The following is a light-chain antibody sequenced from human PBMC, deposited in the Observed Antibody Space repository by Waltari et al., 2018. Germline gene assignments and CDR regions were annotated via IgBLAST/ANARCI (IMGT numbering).Light chain of an antibody. CDR1: QSISSW. CDR3: QQYKSYPYT. CDR2: KAS. J-gene: IGKJ2*01. Sequence: DIQMTQSPSTLSASVGDRVTITCRASQSISSWLAWYQQKPGKAPKFLNYKASSLESGVPSRFSGSGSGTEFTLTISSLQPDDFATYYYQQYKSYPYTFGQGTKLEIK. V-gene: IGKV1-5*03.